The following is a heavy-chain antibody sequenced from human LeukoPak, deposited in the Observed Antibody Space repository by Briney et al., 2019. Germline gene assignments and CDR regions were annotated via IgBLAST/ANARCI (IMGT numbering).Heavy chain of an antibody. V-gene: IGHV1-58*01. CDR3: AAQVNYHDSTVWDP. CDR1: GFTFRTSA. D-gene: IGHD3-22*01. CDR2: IVVGSGNT. Sequence: SVKVSCKASGFTFRTSAVQWVRQARGQRLEWIGWIVVGSGNTNYAQKFQERVTISRDMSTSTAYMELSSLRSEDTAVYYCAAQVNYHDSTVWDPWGQGTLVTVSS. J-gene: IGHJ5*02.